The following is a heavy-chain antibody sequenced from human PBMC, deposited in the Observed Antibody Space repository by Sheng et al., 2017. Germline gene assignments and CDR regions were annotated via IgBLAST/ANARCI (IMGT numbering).Heavy chain of an antibody. Sequence: EVQLVESGGGLVQPGGSLRISCAGSGFTFSTYWMSWVRQAPGRGLEWVGNIKQDGSEKFYVDSMKGRFTMSRDNAKKSLYLQMKSLRAEDTAVYYCTRDAGSGSSYFLEYWG. CDR2: IKQDGSEK. D-gene: IGHD3-10*01. V-gene: IGHV3-7*01. CDR1: GFTFSTYW. J-gene: IGHJ4*01. CDR3: TRDAGSGSSYFLEY.